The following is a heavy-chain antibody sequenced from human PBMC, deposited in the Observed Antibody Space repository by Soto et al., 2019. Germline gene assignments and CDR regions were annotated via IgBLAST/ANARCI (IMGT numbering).Heavy chain of an antibody. Sequence: PGGSLRLSCAASGFTFSSYSMNWVRQAPGKGLEWVSSTSSSSSYIYYADSVKGRFTISRDNAKNSLYLQMNSLRAEDTAVYYCARLENTFYYYGMDVWGQGTTVTVSS. CDR3: ARLENTFYYYGMDV. D-gene: IGHD3-3*01. CDR2: TSSSSSYI. J-gene: IGHJ6*02. V-gene: IGHV3-21*01. CDR1: GFTFSSYS.